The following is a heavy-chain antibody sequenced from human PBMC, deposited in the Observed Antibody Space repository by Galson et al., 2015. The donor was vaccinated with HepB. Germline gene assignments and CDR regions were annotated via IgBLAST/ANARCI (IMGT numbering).Heavy chain of an antibody. CDR2: IYYSGST. Sequence: SETLSLTCTVSGGSISSYYWSWIRQPPGKGLEWIGYIYYSGSTNYNPSLKRRVTISVDTSKNQFSLKLSSVTAADTAVYYCAREEGFPYYFDYWGQGTLVTVSS. V-gene: IGHV4-59*01. CDR3: AREEGFPYYFDY. J-gene: IGHJ4*02. CDR1: GGSISSYY.